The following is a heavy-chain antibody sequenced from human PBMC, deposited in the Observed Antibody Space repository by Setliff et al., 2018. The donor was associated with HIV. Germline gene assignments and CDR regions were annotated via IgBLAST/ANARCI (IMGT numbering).Heavy chain of an antibody. CDR3: ARTSIVVAGNDY. CDR1: GFTFSRSD. Sequence: ETLRLSCAASGFTFSRSDMSWVRQAPGKGLEWVSYISTGSDATYYADSVKGRFTISRDNPKNSLYLQMNSLRVEDTAVYYCARTSIVVAGNDYWGQGTLVTVSS. V-gene: IGHV3-48*04. D-gene: IGHD6-19*01. J-gene: IGHJ4*02. CDR2: ISTGSDAT.